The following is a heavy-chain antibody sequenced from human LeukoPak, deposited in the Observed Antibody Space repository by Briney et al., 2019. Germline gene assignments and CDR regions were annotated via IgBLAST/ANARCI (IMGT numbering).Heavy chain of an antibody. V-gene: IGHV1-18*04. D-gene: IGHD3-10*01. Sequence: ASVKVSCKASGYTFTRYGISGVLQAPGPGLEWMGWISAYNGNTNYAQKLQGRVTMTTDTSTSTAYMELRSLRSDDTAVYYCARGADYYGSGSRDYGMDVWGKGTTVTVSS. J-gene: IGHJ6*04. CDR3: ARGADYYGSGSRDYGMDV. CDR1: GYTFTRYG. CDR2: ISAYNGNT.